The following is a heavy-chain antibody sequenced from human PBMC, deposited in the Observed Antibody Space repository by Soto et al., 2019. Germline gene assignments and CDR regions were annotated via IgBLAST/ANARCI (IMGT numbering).Heavy chain of an antibody. CDR1: GFSFVNYA. CDR3: APATTNGGWFNPFDS. D-gene: IGHD6-19*01. CDR2: LSGSGTST. V-gene: IGHV3-23*01. J-gene: IGHJ4*02. Sequence: GGSLRLSCAASGFSFVNYAMNWVRQAPGKGLEWVSGLSGSGTSTYYADSVKGRFTISRDNSRDTLFLQMNSLTADDTAVYYCAPATTNGGWFNPFDSWGQGALVTVSS.